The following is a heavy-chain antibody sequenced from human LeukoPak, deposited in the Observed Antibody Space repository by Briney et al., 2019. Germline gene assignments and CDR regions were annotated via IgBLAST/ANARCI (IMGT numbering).Heavy chain of an antibody. D-gene: IGHD2-2*01. V-gene: IGHV1-69*13. CDR1: GGTFSSYG. J-gene: IGHJ4*02. CDR3: ARDKGTCSSTSCYEFDY. CDR2: VIPIFGTS. Sequence: ASVKVSCKASGGTFSSYGISWVRQAPGQGLEWMGGVIPIFGTSNYAQKFQDRVTITADESTSTAYMELSSLRSEDTAVYYCARDKGTCSSTSCYEFDYWGQGTLVTVSS.